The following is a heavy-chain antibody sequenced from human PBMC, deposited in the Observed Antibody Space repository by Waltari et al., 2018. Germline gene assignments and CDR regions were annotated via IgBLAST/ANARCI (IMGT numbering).Heavy chain of an antibody. J-gene: IGHJ5*02. CDR1: GYSISSGYY. D-gene: IGHD3-22*01. Sequence: QVQLQESGPGLVKPSETLSLTCAVSGYSISSGYYWGWIRQPPGKGLEWIGSIYHSGSTYYNPSLKSAVTISVDTSKNQFSLKLSSVTAADTAVYYCARVAGITMIVVVTHNWFDPWGQGTLVTVSS. CDR3: ARVAGITMIVVVTHNWFDP. V-gene: IGHV4-38-2*01. CDR2: IYHSGST.